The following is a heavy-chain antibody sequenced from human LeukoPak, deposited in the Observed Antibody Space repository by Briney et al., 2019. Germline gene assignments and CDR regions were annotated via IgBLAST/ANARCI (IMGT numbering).Heavy chain of an antibody. CDR1: GDSISNYY. Sequence: SETLSLTCTVSGDSISNYYWSWIRQPPEKGLEWIGYIYYGGSTNYNPSLKSRVTISVDTSKNQFSLKLSSVTAADTAVYYCARYSSGWYQESNTYYFDYWGQGTLVTVSS. CDR3: ARYSSGWYQESNTYYFDY. D-gene: IGHD6-19*01. J-gene: IGHJ4*02. CDR2: IYYGGST. V-gene: IGHV4-59*12.